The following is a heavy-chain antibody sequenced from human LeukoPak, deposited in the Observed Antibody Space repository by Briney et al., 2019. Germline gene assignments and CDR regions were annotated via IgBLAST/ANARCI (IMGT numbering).Heavy chain of an antibody. Sequence: GGSLRLSCAASGFTFSSYAMSWVRQAPGKGLEWVSAISGSGGSTYYADSVKGRFTISRDNSKNTLYLQMNSLRAEDTAVCFCAKSGIEGYSSGHDALHIWGQGTMVTVSS. D-gene: IGHD6-19*01. CDR1: GFTFSSYA. CDR2: ISGSGGST. J-gene: IGHJ3*02. V-gene: IGHV3-23*01. CDR3: AKSGIEGYSSGHDALHI.